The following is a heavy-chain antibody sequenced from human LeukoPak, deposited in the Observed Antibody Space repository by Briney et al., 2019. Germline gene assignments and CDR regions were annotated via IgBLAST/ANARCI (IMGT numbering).Heavy chain of an antibody. Sequence: GESLKISCKGSGYSFTSYWIGWVRQMPGKGLEWMGIIYPGDSDTRYSPSFQGQVTISADESISTAYLQWSSLKASDTAMYYCARMDCSGGSCYSDTLNYYYYGMDVWGQGTTVTVSS. CDR1: GYSFTSYW. D-gene: IGHD2-15*01. CDR3: ARMDCSGGSCYSDTLNYYYYGMDV. V-gene: IGHV5-51*01. J-gene: IGHJ6*02. CDR2: IYPGDSDT.